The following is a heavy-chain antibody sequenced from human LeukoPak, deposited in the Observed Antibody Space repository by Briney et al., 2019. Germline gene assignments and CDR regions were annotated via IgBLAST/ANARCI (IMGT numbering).Heavy chain of an antibody. CDR1: GGSISSGGYY. J-gene: IGHJ4*02. V-gene: IGHV4-30-2*01. CDR2: IYHSGST. CDR3: ARIRGVWFGDPLDY. D-gene: IGHD3-10*01. Sequence: TLSLTCTVSGGSISSGGYYWSWIRQPPGKGLEWIGYIYHSGSTYYNPSLKSRVTISVDRSKNQFSLKLSSVTAADTAVYYCARIRGVWFGDPLDYWGQGTLVTVSS.